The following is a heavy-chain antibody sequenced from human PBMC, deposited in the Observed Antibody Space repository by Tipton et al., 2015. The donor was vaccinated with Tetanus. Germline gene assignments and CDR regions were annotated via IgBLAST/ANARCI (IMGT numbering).Heavy chain of an antibody. D-gene: IGHD2/OR15-2a*01. CDR1: GDSIRRSY. CDR3: ARAAGFLGLTHDF. V-gene: IGHV4-4*09. CDR2: IFHSGST. Sequence: TLSLTCNVSGDSIRRSYWSWIRQPPGKGLEWIGHIFHSGSTNYNPSLKGRVTISMDRSNTQFSLRLDSLTAADTAVYYCARAAGFLGLTHDFWGRGTLVSVSS. J-gene: IGHJ4*02.